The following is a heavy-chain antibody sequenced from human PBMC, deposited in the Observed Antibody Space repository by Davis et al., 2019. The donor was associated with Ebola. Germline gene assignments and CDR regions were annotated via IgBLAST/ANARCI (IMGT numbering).Heavy chain of an antibody. J-gene: IGHJ4*02. CDR3: ARDRSAKQWLVRREYYFDY. CDR1: GYTFTSYA. Sequence: ASVKVSCKASGYTFTSYAMHWVRQAPGQRLEWMGWINAGNGNTKYSQKFQGRVTITRDTSASTAYMELSSLRSEDTAVYYCARDRSAKQWLVRREYYFDYWGQGTLVTVSS. D-gene: IGHD6-19*01. V-gene: IGHV1-3*01. CDR2: INAGNGNT.